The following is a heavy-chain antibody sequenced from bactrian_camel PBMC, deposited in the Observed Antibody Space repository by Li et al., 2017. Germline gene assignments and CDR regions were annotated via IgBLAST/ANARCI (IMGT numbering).Heavy chain of an antibody. CDR1: GNNCCNFC. J-gene: IGHJ4*01. Sequence: HVQLVESGGGSVPAGGSLTLSCTASGNNCCNFCMGWIRVGLNNEREGVARIDSDGTARYADAVTGRFTISKDNANNVLYLHMSNLKPEDTAKYYCAASDRYYGGMRQEWYNSWGHGTQVTVS. D-gene: IGHD2*01. CDR3: AASDRYYGGMRQEWYNS. V-gene: IGHV3S53*01. CDR2: IDSDGTA.